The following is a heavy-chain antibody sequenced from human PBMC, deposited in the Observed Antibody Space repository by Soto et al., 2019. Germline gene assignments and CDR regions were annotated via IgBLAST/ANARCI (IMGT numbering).Heavy chain of an antibody. CDR1: GGSISSYY. CDR2: IYYSGST. V-gene: IGHV4-59*08. J-gene: IGHJ3*02. D-gene: IGHD3-10*01. CDR3: ARQFYGSGSRGAFDI. Sequence: QVQLQESGPGLVKPSETLSLTCTVSGGSISSYYWSWIRQPPGKGLEWIGYIYYSGSTNYNPSLKSRVTISVDTSKNQFSLKLSSVTAADTAVYYCARQFYGSGSRGAFDIWGQGTMVTVSS.